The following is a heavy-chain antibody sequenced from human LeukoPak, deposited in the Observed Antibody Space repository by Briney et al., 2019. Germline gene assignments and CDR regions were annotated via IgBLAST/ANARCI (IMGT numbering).Heavy chain of an antibody. CDR3: ALDYVRGLAFDI. D-gene: IGHD4-17*01. Sequence: GASVKVSCKASGYTFTSYYMHWVRQAPGQGLEWMGIINPSGGSTSYAQKFQGRVTMTRDTSTSTVYMELSSLRSEDTAVYYCALDYVRGLAFDIWGQGTMVTVSS. V-gene: IGHV1-46*01. J-gene: IGHJ3*02. CDR1: GYTFTSYY. CDR2: INPSGGST.